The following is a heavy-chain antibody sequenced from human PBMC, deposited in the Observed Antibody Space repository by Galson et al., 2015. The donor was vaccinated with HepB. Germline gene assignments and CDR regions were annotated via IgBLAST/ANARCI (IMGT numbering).Heavy chain of an antibody. Sequence: SLRLSCAASGFSFSNIWMGWVRQAPGKGSEWVGSIKEDGSERFYLDSGRGRFTISRDNTKNSVYLQMNNLGAEDTAVYYCTGYRGIWGQGTLVTVSS. D-gene: IGHD6-13*01. CDR1: GFSFSNIW. CDR3: TGYRGI. J-gene: IGHJ4*02. V-gene: IGHV3-7*03. CDR2: IKEDGSER.